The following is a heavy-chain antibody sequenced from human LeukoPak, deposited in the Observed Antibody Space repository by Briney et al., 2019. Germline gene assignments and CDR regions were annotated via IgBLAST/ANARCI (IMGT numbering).Heavy chain of an antibody. V-gene: IGHV3-23*01. CDR2: VSGSDDRK. J-gene: IGHJ4*02. CDR3: VRAAPQNCYPSSCSLFDK. D-gene: IGHD2-2*01. CDR1: GFSFKNFA. Sequence: GGSLRLSCSVTGFSFKNFAMHWVRQAPGKGLEWVSTVSGSDDRKYYADSVKGRSTISRDNSKYTLYLRLTSLRADDTAVYYCVRAAPQNCYPSSCSLFDKWGQGTLVTVSA.